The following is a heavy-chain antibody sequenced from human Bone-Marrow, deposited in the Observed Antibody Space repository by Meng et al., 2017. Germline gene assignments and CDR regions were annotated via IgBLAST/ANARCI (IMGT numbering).Heavy chain of an antibody. CDR2: IYPSDSDT. CDR3: ARARSAWFNDAFDI. V-gene: IGHV5-51*01. CDR1: GYSFTSYC. D-gene: IGHD6-19*01. J-gene: IGHJ3*02. Sequence: GESLKISCKGSGYSFTSYCIGWVRQMPGKGLEWMGIIYPSDSDTRYSPSFQGHVTISADKSISTAYLQWSSLKASDTAVYYCARARSAWFNDAFDIWGQGTMVTVSS.